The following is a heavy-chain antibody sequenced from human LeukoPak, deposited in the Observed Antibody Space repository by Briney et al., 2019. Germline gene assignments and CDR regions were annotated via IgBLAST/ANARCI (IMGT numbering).Heavy chain of an antibody. CDR3: ASLVVVVAANEDY. V-gene: IGHV4-61*02. J-gene: IGHJ4*02. Sequence: SQTLSLTCTVSGGSISSGSYYWSWIRQPAGKGLEWIGRIYTSGSTNYNPSLKSRVTISVDTSKNQFSLKLSSVTAADTAVYYCASLVVVVAANEDYWGQGTLVTVSS. D-gene: IGHD2-15*01. CDR1: GGSISSGSYY. CDR2: IYTSGST.